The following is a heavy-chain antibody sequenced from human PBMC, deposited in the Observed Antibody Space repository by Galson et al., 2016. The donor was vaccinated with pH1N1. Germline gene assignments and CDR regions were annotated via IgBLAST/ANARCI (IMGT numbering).Heavy chain of an antibody. V-gene: IGHV5-51*03. CDR1: GYSFTNYW. CDR2: IYPGDSDV. Sequence: QSGAEVKKPGESLKISCKGSGYSFTNYWIGWVRQIPGKGLEWMGVIYPGDSDVRYTPSFQGQVTISADKSISTAYLQWGSLRASDTAMYYCARSPGIDVAAMPVDAWGQGTLVTVSS. CDR3: ARSPGIDVAAMPVDA. D-gene: IGHD2-2*01. J-gene: IGHJ5*02.